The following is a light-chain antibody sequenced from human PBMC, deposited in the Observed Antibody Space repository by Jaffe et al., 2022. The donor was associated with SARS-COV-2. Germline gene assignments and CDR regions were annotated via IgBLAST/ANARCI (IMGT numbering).Light chain of an antibody. V-gene: IGLV2-14*01. CDR1: NSDVGSYDH. J-gene: IGLJ1*01. CDR3: SSYTSSSTRV. Sequence: QSALTQPASVSGSPGQSITISCTGTNSDVGSYDHVSWFQQRAGRAPEVLIYDVTNRPSGVSNRFSGSKSGNTASLTISGLQAEDEADYYCSSYTSSSTRVFGTGTTVTVL. CDR2: DVT.